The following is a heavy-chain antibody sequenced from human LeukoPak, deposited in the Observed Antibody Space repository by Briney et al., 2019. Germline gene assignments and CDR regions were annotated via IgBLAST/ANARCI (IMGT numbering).Heavy chain of an antibody. CDR1: GFTFSSYG. J-gene: IGHJ4*02. CDR3: AKEGYYDRRGYEDY. D-gene: IGHD3-22*01. Sequence: GGSLRLSCAASGFTFSSYGMSWVRQAPGKGLEWVSAVSDSGRGTYYADSVKGRFTISRDSSKDTLYLQMNSLRAEDTAVYYCAKEGYYDRRGYEDYWGQGTLVTVSP. V-gene: IGHV3-23*01. CDR2: VSDSGRGT.